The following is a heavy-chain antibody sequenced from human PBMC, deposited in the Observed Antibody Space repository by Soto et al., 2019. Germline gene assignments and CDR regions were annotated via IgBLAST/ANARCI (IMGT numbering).Heavy chain of an antibody. CDR2: IHYSGST. D-gene: IGHD2-8*01. V-gene: IGHV4-31*03. CDR1: GCSISSGGYY. Sequence: SETLSLTCTVSGCSISSGGYYWSWIRQHPEKGLEWIGNIHYSGSTYYSPSLKSRLIISVDTSKNQFSLNLISVTAGDTAVYFCASGPNLYYFDFWGPGTLVTVSS. CDR3: ASGPNLYYFDF. J-gene: IGHJ4*02.